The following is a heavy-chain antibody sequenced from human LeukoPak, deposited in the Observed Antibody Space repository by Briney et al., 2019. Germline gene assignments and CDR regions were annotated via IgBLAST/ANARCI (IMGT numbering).Heavy chain of an antibody. CDR1: GYTFTGYY. CDR3: ARDRTSALRYGGYDSGLFDY. V-gene: IGHV1-2*02. CDR2: INPNSGGT. J-gene: IGHJ4*02. Sequence: ASVRVSCKASGYTFTGYYMHRVREAPGQGLEWMGWINPNSGGTNYAQKFQGRVTMTRDTFISSAYMELSRLRSDDTAVYYCARDRTSALRYGGYDSGLFDYWGQGTLVTVSS. D-gene: IGHD5-12*01.